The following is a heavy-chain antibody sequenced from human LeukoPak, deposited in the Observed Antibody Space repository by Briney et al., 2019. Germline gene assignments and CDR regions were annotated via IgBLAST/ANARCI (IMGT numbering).Heavy chain of an antibody. J-gene: IGHJ1*01. CDR1: GGSIRNYY. V-gene: IGHV4-59*01. CDR3: ARTTRVTPDGRAEYFED. Sequence: SETLSLTCTVSGGSIRNYYWSWMRQSPGAGLEWIGSIYYSGSTNYNPSLKSRVTISVDTSKNQFTLKLNSVTAADTAVYYCARTTRVTPDGRAEYFEDWGQGTLVIVSS. CDR2: IYYSGST. D-gene: IGHD4-11*01.